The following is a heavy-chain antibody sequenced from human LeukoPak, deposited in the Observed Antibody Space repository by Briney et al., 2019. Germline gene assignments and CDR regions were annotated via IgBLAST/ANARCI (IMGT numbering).Heavy chain of an antibody. CDR3: ARTYYDFWSGSRNIYYFDY. CDR1: GFTFSSYW. D-gene: IGHD3-3*01. Sequence: GGSLRLSCAASGFTFSSYWMNWARQAPGKGLEWVASINHNGNVNYDVDSVKGRFTISRDNAKNSLYLQMSNLRAEDTAVYYCARTYYDFWSGSRNIYYFDYWGQGTLVTVSS. J-gene: IGHJ4*02. V-gene: IGHV3-7*03. CDR2: INHNGNVN.